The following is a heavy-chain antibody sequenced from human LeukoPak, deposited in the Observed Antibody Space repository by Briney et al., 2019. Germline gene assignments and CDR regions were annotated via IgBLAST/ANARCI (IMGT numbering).Heavy chain of an antibody. CDR3: ARAVGNWFDP. CDR2: IYYSGSA. Sequence: SETLSLTCMVSGGSITSSNYYWGWIRQPPGKGLEWIGTIYYSGSAYYNPSLKSRVTMSVDTSKKQFSLRLSSVTAADTAVYYCARAVGNWFDPWGQGTLVTVSS. D-gene: IGHD2-15*01. J-gene: IGHJ5*02. CDR1: GGSITSSNYY. V-gene: IGHV4-39*07.